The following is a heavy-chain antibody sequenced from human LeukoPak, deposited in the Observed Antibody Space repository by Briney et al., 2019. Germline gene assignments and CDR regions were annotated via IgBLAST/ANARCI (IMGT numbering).Heavy chain of an antibody. CDR2: ISSSSTYI. CDR1: GFTFSSYS. Sequence: GGSLRLSCAASGFTFSSYSMNWVRQAPGKGLEWVSSISSSSTYIYYADSVKGRFTISRDKAKNSLYLQINSLRAKDTAVYYCARDLTTVTTAVFAYWGQGALVTVSS. V-gene: IGHV3-21*06. D-gene: IGHD4-11*01. J-gene: IGHJ4*02. CDR3: ARDLTTVTTAVFAY.